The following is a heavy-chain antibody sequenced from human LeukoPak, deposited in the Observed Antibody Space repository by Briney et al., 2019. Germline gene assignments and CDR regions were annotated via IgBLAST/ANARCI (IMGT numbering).Heavy chain of an antibody. D-gene: IGHD1-26*01. J-gene: IGHJ4*02. Sequence: GRSLRLFCAASGSTFSSYGMHWVRQAPGKGLEWVAVIWYDGSNKYYAESVKGRFTISRDNSKNTLYLQMDSLRAEDTAVYYCARGVLGGVQPFDYWGQGSLVSVSS. CDR1: GSTFSSYG. CDR3: ARGVLGGVQPFDY. CDR2: IWYDGSNK. V-gene: IGHV3-33*01.